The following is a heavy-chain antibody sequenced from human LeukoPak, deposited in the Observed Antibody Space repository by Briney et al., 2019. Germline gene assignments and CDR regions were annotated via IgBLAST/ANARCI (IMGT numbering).Heavy chain of an antibody. V-gene: IGHV4-59*01. D-gene: IGHD3-3*01. CDR2: IYYSGST. CDR1: GGSISSCY. Sequence: SETLSLTCTVSGGSISSCYWSWIRQPPGKGLEWIGYIYYSGSTNYNPSLKSRVTISVDTSKNQFSLKLSSVTAADTAVYYCASVTYYDFWSGYYTWAFDIWGQGTMVTVSS. J-gene: IGHJ3*02. CDR3: ASVTYYDFWSGYYTWAFDI.